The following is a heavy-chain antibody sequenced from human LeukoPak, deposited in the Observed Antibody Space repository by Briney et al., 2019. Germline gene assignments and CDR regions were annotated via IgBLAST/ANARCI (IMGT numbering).Heavy chain of an antibody. Sequence: SQTLSLTCAISGDSVSINSAAWNWIRQSPSRGLEWLGRTYYRSIWYNDYAVSVKSRITVNPDTSKNQFSLQLNSVTPEDTAVYYCARDVATMVRGVYYYYYYGMDVWGKGTTVTVSS. D-gene: IGHD3-10*01. CDR3: ARDVATMVRGVYYYYYYGMDV. CDR2: TYYRSIWYN. V-gene: IGHV6-1*01. CDR1: GDSVSINSAA. J-gene: IGHJ6*04.